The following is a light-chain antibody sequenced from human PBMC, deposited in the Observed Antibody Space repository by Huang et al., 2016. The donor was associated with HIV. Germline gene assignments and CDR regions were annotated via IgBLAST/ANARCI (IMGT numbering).Light chain of an antibody. Sequence: EMVMTQSPATLSVSPGERVTLSCRASQRVSSNLAWYQQKPGQAPRLLIYGASARTTGSPPRFSGGGAGRVYTLTISSLQSEEFAVYYCQQYNNWPPWTFGQGTKVEIK. CDR1: QRVSSN. J-gene: IGKJ1*01. V-gene: IGKV3-15*01. CDR3: QQYNNWPPWT. CDR2: GAS.